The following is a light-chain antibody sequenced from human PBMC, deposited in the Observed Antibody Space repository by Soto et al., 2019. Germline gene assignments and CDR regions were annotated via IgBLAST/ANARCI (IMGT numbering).Light chain of an antibody. CDR1: QSISTW. J-gene: IGKJ1*01. V-gene: IGKV1-5*01. Sequence: DIQMTQSASTLSASLGDRVTITCGASQSISTWLAWYQQQKGRAPKVLIYDASTLQSGVPSTFSGSGYGTEFDLTISSLQTDDFATYYCLQYNSYSGAFGQGTKVDIK. CDR3: LQYNSYSGA. CDR2: DAS.